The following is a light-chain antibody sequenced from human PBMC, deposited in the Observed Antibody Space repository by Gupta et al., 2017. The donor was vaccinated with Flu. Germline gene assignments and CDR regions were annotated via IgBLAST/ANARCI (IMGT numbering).Light chain of an antibody. Sequence: QSALTQPASVAGSPGQAITISCTGTSSDVGGYNYVSWHQHHPGKAPKLMMYEVSNRPPVVATRFSGSKSGNTASLTTSELQAEDESYYYCNSYTSSSTLVFGGGTKLTVL. J-gene: IGLJ3*02. CDR2: EVS. CDR1: SSDVGGYNY. V-gene: IGLV2-14*01. CDR3: NSYTSSSTLV.